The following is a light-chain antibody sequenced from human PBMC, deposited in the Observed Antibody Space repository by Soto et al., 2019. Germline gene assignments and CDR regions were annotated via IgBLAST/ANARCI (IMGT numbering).Light chain of an antibody. CDR2: AVS. CDR3: SSHNPIGTLQI. V-gene: IGLV2-14*01. Sequence: QSVLTQPASVSGSPGQSTTISCTGTSSDFGAYNYVSWYQLHPGKAPKLMIYAVSTRTSGVSNRFSGSKSGNTASLTISGLQAEDEADYYCSSHNPIGTLQIFGPGTKVTVL. CDR1: SSDFGAYNY. J-gene: IGLJ1*01.